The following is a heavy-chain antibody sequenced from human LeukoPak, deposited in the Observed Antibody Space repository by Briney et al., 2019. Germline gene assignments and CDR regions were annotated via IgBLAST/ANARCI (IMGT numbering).Heavy chain of an antibody. J-gene: IGHJ4*02. V-gene: IGHV3-30*02. CDR2: IRYDGSNK. CDR3: ARDGYNSCDY. CDR1: GFTFSSYG. Sequence: GGSLRLSCAASGFTFSSYGMHWVRQAPGKGLEWVAFIRYDGSNKYYADSVKGRFTISRDNSKNTLYLQMNSLRAEDTAVYYCARDGYNSCDYWGQGTLVTVSS. D-gene: IGHD5-24*01.